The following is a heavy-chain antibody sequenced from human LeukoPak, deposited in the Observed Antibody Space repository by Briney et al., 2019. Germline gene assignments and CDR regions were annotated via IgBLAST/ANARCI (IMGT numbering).Heavy chain of an antibody. J-gene: IGHJ4*02. Sequence: SETLSLTCAVSGGSISSSNWWSWVRQPPGKGLEWIGEIYHSGSTNYNPSLKSRVTISVDTSKNQFSLKLSSVTAADTAVYYCARGTGYRAPPHFDYWGQGTLVTVSS. CDR3: ARGTGYRAPPHFDY. V-gene: IGHV4-4*02. CDR2: IYHSGST. D-gene: IGHD5-18*01. CDR1: GGSISSSNW.